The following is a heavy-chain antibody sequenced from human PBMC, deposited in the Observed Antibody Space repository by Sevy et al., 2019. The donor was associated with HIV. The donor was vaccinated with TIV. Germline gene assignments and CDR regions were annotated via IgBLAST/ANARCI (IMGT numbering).Heavy chain of an antibody. CDR3: ARSYGDYGYYYYGMDV. Sequence: ASVKVSCKASGYTFTGYYMHWVRQAPGQGLEWMGWINPNSGGTNYAQKFQGRVTMTRETSISTAYMELSRLRSDDTAVYYCARSYGDYGYYYYGMDVWGQGTTVTVSS. D-gene: IGHD4-17*01. J-gene: IGHJ6*02. CDR2: INPNSGGT. V-gene: IGHV1-2*02. CDR1: GYTFTGYY.